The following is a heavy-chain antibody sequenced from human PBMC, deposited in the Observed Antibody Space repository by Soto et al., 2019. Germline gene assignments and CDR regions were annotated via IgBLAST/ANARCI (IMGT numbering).Heavy chain of an antibody. Sequence: SETLSLTCTVSGGSISDYYWSWIRQPPGKGLEWVGYIYYTGSTTYNPSLKSRLTLSVDTSKNQFSLKLRSVSAADTAVYYCARLGSCVQVLDSWGQGTLVPVSS. D-gene: IGHD1-26*01. CDR3: ARLGSCVQVLDS. CDR1: GGSISDYY. V-gene: IGHV4-59*08. J-gene: IGHJ4*02. CDR2: IYYTGST.